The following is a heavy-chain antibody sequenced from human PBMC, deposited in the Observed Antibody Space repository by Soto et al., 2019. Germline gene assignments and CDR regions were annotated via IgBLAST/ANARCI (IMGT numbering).Heavy chain of an antibody. CDR1: GGSFSGYY. D-gene: IGHD2-2*01. CDR3: ARLGGYCSGTSCYGYYGMDV. CDR2: INHSGST. Sequence: SETLSLTCAVYGGSFSGYYWSWIRQPPGKGLEWIGEINHSGSTYYSPSLESRVTISVDTSKNQFSLKVSSVTAADTAVYYCARLGGYCSGTSCYGYYGMDVWGQGTTVTVSS. V-gene: IGHV4-34*01. J-gene: IGHJ6*02.